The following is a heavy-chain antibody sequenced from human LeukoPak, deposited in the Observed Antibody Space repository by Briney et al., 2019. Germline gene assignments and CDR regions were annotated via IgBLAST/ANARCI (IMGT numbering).Heavy chain of an antibody. CDR3: ARDKDARGSDY. V-gene: IGHV1-69*04. CDR1: GGTFSSYA. J-gene: IGHJ4*02. Sequence: SVKVSCKASGGTFSSYAISWVRQAPGQGLEWMGRIIPILGIANYAQKFQGRVTITADKSTSTAYMELSSLRSEDTAVYYCARDKDARGSDYWGQGTLVTVSP. CDR2: IIPILGIA.